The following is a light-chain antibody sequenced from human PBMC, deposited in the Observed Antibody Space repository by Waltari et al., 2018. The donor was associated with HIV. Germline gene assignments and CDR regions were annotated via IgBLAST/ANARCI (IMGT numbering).Light chain of an antibody. CDR2: DVS. Sequence: QSALTQPASVPGSPGQSITIPCPGTTSDVGGYNYASWYQQHPGKAPKLMIYDVSYRPSGVSNRFSGSKSGNTASLTISGLQAEDEADYYCSSYTSSSTLYVVFGGGTKLTVL. J-gene: IGLJ2*01. V-gene: IGLV2-14*01. CDR1: TSDVGGYNY. CDR3: SSYTSSSTLYVV.